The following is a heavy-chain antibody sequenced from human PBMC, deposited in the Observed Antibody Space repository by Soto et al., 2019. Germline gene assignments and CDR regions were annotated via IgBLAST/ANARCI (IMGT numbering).Heavy chain of an antibody. V-gene: IGHV3-23*01. CDR1: GFTFSSYA. Sequence: GGSLRLSCAASGFTFSSYAMSWVRQAPGKGLEWVSAISGSGGSTYYADSVKGRFTISRDNSKNTLYLQMNSLRAEDTAVYYCAKDGRYSSNYYYYGMDVWGQGTTVTVSS. CDR2: ISGSGGST. J-gene: IGHJ6*02. D-gene: IGHD6-13*01. CDR3: AKDGRYSSNYYYYGMDV.